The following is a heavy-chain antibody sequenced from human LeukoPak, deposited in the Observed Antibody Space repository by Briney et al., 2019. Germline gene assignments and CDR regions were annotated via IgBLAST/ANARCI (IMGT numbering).Heavy chain of an antibody. CDR1: GGSTSSSSYY. CDR2: IYYTGST. J-gene: IGHJ3*02. D-gene: IGHD1-26*01. Sequence: PSETLSLTCTVSGGSTSSSSYYWGWIRQPPGKGLEWIGSIYYTGSTYYNPSLKSRVTISVDTSKNQFSLKLSSVTAADTAVYYCARGWGLQRLRQAFDIWGQGTMVTVSS. V-gene: IGHV4-39*07. CDR3: ARGWGLQRLRQAFDI.